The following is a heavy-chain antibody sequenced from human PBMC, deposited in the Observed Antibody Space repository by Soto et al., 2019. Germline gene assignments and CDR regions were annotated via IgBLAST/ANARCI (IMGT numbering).Heavy chain of an antibody. Sequence: QVQLVESGGGVVQPGRSLRLSCAASGFTFSSYGMHWVRQAPGKGLEWVAVISYDGSNKYYADSVKGRFTISRDNSKNTLYLQMNSLRAEDTAVYYCAKMGIAALLRAFDIWGQGTMVTVSS. CDR1: GFTFSSYG. CDR3: AKMGIAALLRAFDI. J-gene: IGHJ3*02. V-gene: IGHV3-30*18. D-gene: IGHD6-13*01. CDR2: ISYDGSNK.